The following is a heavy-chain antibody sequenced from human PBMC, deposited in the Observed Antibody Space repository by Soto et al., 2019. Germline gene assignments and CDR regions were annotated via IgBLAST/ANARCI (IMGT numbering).Heavy chain of an antibody. CDR1: GFTFSSYT. CDR2: ISSGSSYI. J-gene: IGHJ4*02. Sequence: EVQLVESGGGLVKPGGSLRLSCAASGFTFSSYTMNWVRQAPGKGLEWVSSISSGSSYIYYADSMKGRFTISRDNAKNSLYLQMNSLRAEDTAVYYCARGVLSDSGTWYWGRGTLVTVSS. CDR3: ARGVLSDSGTWY. V-gene: IGHV3-21*01. D-gene: IGHD2-15*01.